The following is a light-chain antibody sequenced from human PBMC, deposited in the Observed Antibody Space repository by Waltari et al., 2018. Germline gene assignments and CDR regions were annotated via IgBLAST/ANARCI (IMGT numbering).Light chain of an antibody. J-gene: IGKJ4*01. Sequence: EIVMTQSPATLSVSPGERATLSCRASQSVSSNLAWYQQKPGQAPRLLIYGASTRATGIPARFSGSGSGTEFTLTISSLQSGDFAVYYCQHYNNWPPLTVGGGTKVEIK. CDR2: GAS. CDR1: QSVSSN. CDR3: QHYNNWPPLT. V-gene: IGKV3-15*01.